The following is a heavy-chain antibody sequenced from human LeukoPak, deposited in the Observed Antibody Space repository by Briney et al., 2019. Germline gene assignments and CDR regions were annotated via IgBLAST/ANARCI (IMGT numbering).Heavy chain of an antibody. J-gene: IGHJ4*02. V-gene: IGHV3-74*01. Sequence: SGGSLRLSCAASGFTFSSYWMHWVRQAPGKGLVWVSRINSDGTTSYADSVKGRFTISRDNVKNTLYLQMNSLRAEDTAVYYCARDPIIIVPAALDYWGQGTLVTHSS. D-gene: IGHD2-2*01. CDR1: GFTFSSYW. CDR3: ARDPIIIVPAALDY. CDR2: INSDGTT.